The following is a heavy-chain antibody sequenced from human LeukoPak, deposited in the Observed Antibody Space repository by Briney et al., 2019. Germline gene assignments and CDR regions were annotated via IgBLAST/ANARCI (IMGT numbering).Heavy chain of an antibody. D-gene: IGHD5-18*01. Sequence: GGSLRLSCAASGFTFSRYAMSWVRQAPGKGMECVGRIKSKTDGGTTDYAAPVKGRFTISRDDSKNTLYLQMNSLKTEDTAVYYCTTVDSYQPPLGYWGQGTLVTVSS. CDR3: TTVDSYQPPLGY. CDR1: GFTFSRYA. CDR2: IKSKTDGGTT. J-gene: IGHJ4*02. V-gene: IGHV3-15*01.